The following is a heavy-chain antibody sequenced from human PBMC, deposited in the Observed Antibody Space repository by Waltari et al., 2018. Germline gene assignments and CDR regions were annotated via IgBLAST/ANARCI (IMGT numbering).Heavy chain of an antibody. CDR2: IRQEGNEK. CDR1: GFTLSSRW. CDR3: ARVPYSSGWTYYFDY. Sequence: EVHLVESGGGLVQPGGSLRLSCAVSGFTLSSRWMGWVRQAPGRGLEWVGNIRQEGNEKFYVDSVKGRFTVSRDNAKNSLYLQMNSLRAEDTAVYYCARVPYSSGWTYYFDYWGQGTLVTVSS. D-gene: IGHD6-19*01. V-gene: IGHV3-7*01. J-gene: IGHJ4*02.